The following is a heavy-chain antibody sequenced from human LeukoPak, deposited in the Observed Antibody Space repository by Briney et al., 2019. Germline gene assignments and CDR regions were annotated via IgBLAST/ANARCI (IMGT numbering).Heavy chain of an antibody. J-gene: IGHJ6*03. CDR3: ASGYSYKFMDV. D-gene: IGHD5-18*01. CDR2: ISSSGSNI. CDR1: GFTFSDYY. Sequence: GGSLRLSXAASGFTFSDYYMTRIRQAPGKGLEWVSYISSSGSNIYYADSVKGRFTISRDNAKNSLYLQMNSLRAADTAVYYCASGYSYKFMDVWGKGTTVTVSS. V-gene: IGHV3-11*04.